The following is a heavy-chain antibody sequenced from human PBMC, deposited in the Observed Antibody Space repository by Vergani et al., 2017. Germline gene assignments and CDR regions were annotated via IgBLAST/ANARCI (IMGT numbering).Heavy chain of an antibody. CDR3: ASLWVGAPDWFDP. D-gene: IGHD1-26*01. CDR1: GFNFSSYG. Sequence: QVQLVESGGGVVQPGRFLRLSCAASGFNFSSYGMHWVRQAPGKGLEWVAVIWYDGSTKYYADSVKGRFTISRDNSKNTLYLQMNSLRAEDTAVYYCASLWVGAPDWFDPWGQGTLVTVSP. CDR2: IWYDGSTK. J-gene: IGHJ5*02. V-gene: IGHV3-33*01.